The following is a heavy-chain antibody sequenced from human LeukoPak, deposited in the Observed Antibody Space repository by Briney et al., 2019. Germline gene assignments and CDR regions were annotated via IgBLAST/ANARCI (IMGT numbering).Heavy chain of an antibody. J-gene: IGHJ4*02. CDR1: GGSISSYY. Sequence: PSETLSLTCTVSGGSISSYYWSWIRQPPGKGLEWIGYIYYSGSTNYNPSLKSRVTISVDTSKNQFSLKLSSVTAADTAVYYCARLPGTRFDYWGQGTLVTVSS. D-gene: IGHD1-1*01. V-gene: IGHV4-59*08. CDR2: IYYSGST. CDR3: ARLPGTRFDY.